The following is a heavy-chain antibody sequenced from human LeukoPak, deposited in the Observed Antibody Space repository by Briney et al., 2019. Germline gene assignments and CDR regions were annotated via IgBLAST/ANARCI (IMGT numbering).Heavy chain of an antibody. D-gene: IGHD2-2*01. CDR2: IYYSGST. Sequence: TSETLSLTCTVSGGSISSYYWSWIRQPPGKGLEWIGYIYYSGSTNYNPSLKSRVTISVDTSKNQFSLKLSSVTAADTAVYYCARGVRSTSWGYYYGMDVWGKGTTVTVSS. V-gene: IGHV4-59*01. CDR3: ARGVRSTSWGYYYGMDV. J-gene: IGHJ6*04. CDR1: GGSISSYY.